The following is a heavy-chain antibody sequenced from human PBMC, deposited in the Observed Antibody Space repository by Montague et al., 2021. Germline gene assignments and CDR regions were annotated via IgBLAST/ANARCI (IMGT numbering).Heavy chain of an antibody. Sequence: SETLSLTCTVSGGSISSFYWSWIQQPPEKGLELIAYIYYSGSAGGTTNYNPSLKSRATISVDSSKNQLSLQLTSVTTADTAVYYCARGRGNSYVSFDSWGQGTLISVSS. CDR2: IYYSGSAGGTT. J-gene: IGHJ4*02. CDR1: GGSISSFY. CDR3: ARGRGNSYVSFDS. D-gene: IGHD5-18*01. V-gene: IGHV4-59*13.